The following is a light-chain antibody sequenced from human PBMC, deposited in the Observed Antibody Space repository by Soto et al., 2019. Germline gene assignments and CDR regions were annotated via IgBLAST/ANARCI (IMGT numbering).Light chain of an antibody. Sequence: ERVMTQSPATLSVSPGERATLSCRASQSVSNNLAWYQQKPGQPPRLLVYGASTRATGIPARFSGSGSGTEFTLTISSLQSEDFAVYYCQQYNNWPPTFGQGTKVEIK. V-gene: IGKV3-15*01. CDR1: QSVSNN. CDR3: QQYNNWPPT. CDR2: GAS. J-gene: IGKJ1*01.